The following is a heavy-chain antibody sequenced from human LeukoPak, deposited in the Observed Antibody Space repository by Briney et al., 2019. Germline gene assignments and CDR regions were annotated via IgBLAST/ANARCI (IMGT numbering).Heavy chain of an antibody. CDR3: ARDRGCSSTSCYRRNWFDP. D-gene: IGHD2-2*02. CDR2: ISSSGSTI. V-gene: IGHV3-11*01. CDR1: GFTFSDYY. Sequence: GGSLILSCAASGFTFSDYYMSWIRQAPGKGLEWVSYISSSGSTIYYADSVKGRFTISRDNAKNSLYLQMNSLRAEDTAVYYCARDRGCSSTSCYRRNWFDPWGQGTLVTVSS. J-gene: IGHJ5*02.